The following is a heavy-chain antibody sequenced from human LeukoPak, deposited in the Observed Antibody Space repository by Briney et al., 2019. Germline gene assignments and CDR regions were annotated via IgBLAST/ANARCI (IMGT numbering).Heavy chain of an antibody. V-gene: IGHV3-30*02. CDR3: ANSLITYYDILTGYQRGGYYFDY. Sequence: GGSLRLSCAASGFTFSSYGMHWVRQAPGKGLEWVAFIRYDGSNKYYADSVKGRFTISRDNSKNTLYLQMNSLRAEDTAVYYCANSLITYYDILTGYQRGGYYFDYWGQGTLVTVSS. CDR2: IRYDGSNK. J-gene: IGHJ4*02. CDR1: GFTFSSYG. D-gene: IGHD3-9*01.